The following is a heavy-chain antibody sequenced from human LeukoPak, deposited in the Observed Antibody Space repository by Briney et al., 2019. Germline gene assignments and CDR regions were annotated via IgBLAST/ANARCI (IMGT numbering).Heavy chain of an antibody. CDR1: GFTFSDYS. Sequence: PGGSLRLSCTASGFTFSDYSMSWVRQAPGAGLEWVSAISPAGDSTTDADSVKGRFTISRDNAKNSVYLQMNSLRPEDTAVYYCARYFYGSGSTFDYWGQGALVTVSS. J-gene: IGHJ4*02. CDR2: ISPAGDST. CDR3: ARYFYGSGSTFDY. D-gene: IGHD3-10*01. V-gene: IGHV3-23*01.